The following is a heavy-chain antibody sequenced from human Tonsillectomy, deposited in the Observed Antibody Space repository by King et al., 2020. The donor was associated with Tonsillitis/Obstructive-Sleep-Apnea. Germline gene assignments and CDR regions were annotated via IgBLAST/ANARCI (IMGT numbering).Heavy chain of an antibody. Sequence: QLVQSGGGLVQPGRSRRLSCAASGFTFDDYAMYWVRQAPGKGLEWVSGISWNSGSIGYADSVKGRFTISRDNAKNSLYLQMNSLRAEDTALYYCAKATITGTAAFDIWGQGTMVTVSS. CDR1: GFTFDDYA. J-gene: IGHJ3*02. CDR2: ISWNSGSI. CDR3: AKATITGTAAFDI. V-gene: IGHV3-9*01. D-gene: IGHD1-20*01.